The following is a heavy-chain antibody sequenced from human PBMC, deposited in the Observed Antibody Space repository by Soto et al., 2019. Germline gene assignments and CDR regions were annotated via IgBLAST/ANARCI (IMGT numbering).Heavy chain of an antibody. CDR2: IWYDGSNK. Sequence: PGGSLRLSCAASGFTFSSYGMHWVRQAPGKGLEWVAVIWYDGSNKYYADSVKGRFTISRDNSKNTLYLQMNSLRAEDTAVYYCAIDVVRRPEGSPIRYSGQATLVTVSS. CDR3: AIDVVRRPEGSPIRY. CDR1: GFTFSSYG. J-gene: IGHJ4*02. D-gene: IGHD3-10*01. V-gene: IGHV3-33*01.